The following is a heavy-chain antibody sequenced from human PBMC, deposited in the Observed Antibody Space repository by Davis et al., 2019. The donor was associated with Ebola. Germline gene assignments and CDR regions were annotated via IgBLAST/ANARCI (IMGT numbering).Heavy chain of an antibody. Sequence: GGSLRLSFPAYGFTFVAYAMHWVRQAPGKGLEWVSLISGDGSRTYYADSVKGRFTISRDNSKNSLHLQMNSLRTEDTALYYCAKVSRVKYDYYGMDVWGQGTTVTVSS. D-gene: IGHD4-11*01. CDR1: GFTFVAYA. CDR3: AKVSRVKYDYYGMDV. J-gene: IGHJ6*02. CDR2: ISGDGSRT. V-gene: IGHV3-43*02.